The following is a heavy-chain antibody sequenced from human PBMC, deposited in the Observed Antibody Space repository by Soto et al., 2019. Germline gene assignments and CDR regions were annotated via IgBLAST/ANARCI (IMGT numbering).Heavy chain of an antibody. Sequence: EVQLLESGGGLVQPGGSLRLSCAASGFTFSSYAMSWVRQAPGKGLEWVSAISGSGGSTYYADSVKGRFTISRDNSKNTLYLQMNSLRAEDTAVYYCARDPHTVTTAAGNFYYGMDVWGQGTTVTVSS. J-gene: IGHJ6*02. D-gene: IGHD4-17*01. CDR3: ARDPHTVTTAAGNFYYGMDV. V-gene: IGHV3-23*01. CDR1: GFTFSSYA. CDR2: ISGSGGST.